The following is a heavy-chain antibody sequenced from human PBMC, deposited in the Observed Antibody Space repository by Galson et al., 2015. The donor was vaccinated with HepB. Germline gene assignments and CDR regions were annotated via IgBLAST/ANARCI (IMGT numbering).Heavy chain of an antibody. CDR2: IIPILGIA. J-gene: IGHJ3*02. Sequence: SVKVSCKASGGTFSSYTISWVRQAPGQGLEWMGRIIPILGIANYAQKFQGRVTITADKSTSTAYMELSSLRSEDTAVYYWARGYYYDSSGYSGFTFDIWGQGTMVTVSS. CDR3: ARGYYYDSSGYSGFTFDI. CDR1: GGTFSSYT. D-gene: IGHD3-22*01. V-gene: IGHV1-69*02.